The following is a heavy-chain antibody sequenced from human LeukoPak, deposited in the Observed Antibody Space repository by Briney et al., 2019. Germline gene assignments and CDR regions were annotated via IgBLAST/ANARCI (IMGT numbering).Heavy chain of an antibody. CDR1: GGTFSSYA. CDR2: IIPIFGTA. Sequence: ASVRVSCKASGGTFSSYAISWVRQAPGQGLEWMGGIIPIFGTANYAQKFQGRVTITADKSTSTAYMELSSLRSEDTAVYYCARDIVVVVAATGFMGYWGQGTLVTVSS. D-gene: IGHD2-15*01. CDR3: ARDIVVVVAATGFMGY. V-gene: IGHV1-69*06. J-gene: IGHJ4*02.